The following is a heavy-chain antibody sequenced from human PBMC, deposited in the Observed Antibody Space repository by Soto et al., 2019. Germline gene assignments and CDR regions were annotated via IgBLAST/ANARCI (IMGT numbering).Heavy chain of an antibody. Sequence: KPAETLSLTCTVSGGSISSSYWSWVRRAPGKGLEWIAYIYDTGISGYTPSTSYNPSLKSRVTMSVDTSKSQFSLKLTSVTAADTAVYYCARGEDAFFYYGLDVWGQGITVTVSS. V-gene: IGHV4-59*01. CDR2: IYDTGISGYTPST. CDR1: GGSISSSY. J-gene: IGHJ6*02. CDR3: ARGEDAFFYYGLDV.